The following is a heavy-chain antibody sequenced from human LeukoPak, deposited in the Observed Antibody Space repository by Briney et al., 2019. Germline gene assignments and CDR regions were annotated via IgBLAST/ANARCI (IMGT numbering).Heavy chain of an antibody. V-gene: IGHV5-51*01. J-gene: IGHJ4*02. Sequence: GESLEISCKASGYIFSNYWIGWVRQVPGKGLEWMGIIYPSDSDTRYSPSFEGQVTISADKSISTAYLQWSSLKASDTAMYYCARPSNSGYDFWGQGALVTVSS. CDR2: IYPSDSDT. CDR3: ARPSNSGYDF. D-gene: IGHD5-12*01. CDR1: GYIFSNYW.